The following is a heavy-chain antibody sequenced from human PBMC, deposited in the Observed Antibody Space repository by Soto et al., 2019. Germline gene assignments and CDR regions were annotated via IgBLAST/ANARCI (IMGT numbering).Heavy chain of an antibody. CDR1: GFTVSSNY. V-gene: IGHV3-53*01. CDR2: IYSGGST. CDR3: ERDNYYYYGMDV. J-gene: IGHJ6*02. Sequence: PGGSLRLSCAASGFTVSSNYMSWVRQAPGKGLEWVSVIYSGGSTYYADSVKGRFTISRDNSKNTLYLQMNSLRAEDTAVYYCERDNYYYYGMDVWGHGTTVTVS.